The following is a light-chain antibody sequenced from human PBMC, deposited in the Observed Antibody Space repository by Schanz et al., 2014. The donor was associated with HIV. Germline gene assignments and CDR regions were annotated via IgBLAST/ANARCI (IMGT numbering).Light chain of an antibody. CDR3: SSWAGNYVKI. J-gene: IGLJ1*01. Sequence: QSALTQPTSVSGSPGQSITISCTGASMAFSSSNFVSWYQQHPGEAPRLIIYDVTSRPSGISTRFSASKSGDTASLTISGLQSEDEGDYYCSSWAGNYVKIFGSGTKLTVL. CDR2: DVT. CDR1: SMAFSSSNF. V-gene: IGLV2-14*03.